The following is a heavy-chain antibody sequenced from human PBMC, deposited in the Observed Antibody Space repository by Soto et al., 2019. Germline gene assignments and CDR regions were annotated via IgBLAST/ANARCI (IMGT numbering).Heavy chain of an antibody. CDR3: AKEYYYGSGTEIGYYYYGMDV. J-gene: IGHJ6*02. CDR1: GFTFSSYG. Sequence: PGGSLRLSCAASGFTFSSYGMHWVRQAPGKGLEWVAVISYDGSNKYYADSVKGRFTISRDNSKNTLYLQMNSLRAEDTAVYYCAKEYYYGSGTEIGYYYYGMDVWGQGTTVTVSS. D-gene: IGHD3-10*01. V-gene: IGHV3-30*18. CDR2: ISYDGSNK.